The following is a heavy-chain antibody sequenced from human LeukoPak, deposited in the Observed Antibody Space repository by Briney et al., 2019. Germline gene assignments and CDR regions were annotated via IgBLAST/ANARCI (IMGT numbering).Heavy chain of an antibody. CDR1: DGSISGTPYF. J-gene: IGHJ6*03. V-gene: IGHV4-39*06. Sequence: PSETLSLTCTVSDGSISGTPYFWGWFRQPPGKGPEWIGNIHYSGTVYYNPSHRSRATISVDTSKNQFPLRLSSMTAADTAVYFCARVTKYDNSRDNPYMDVWGKGTTVTVSS. D-gene: IGHD4-17*01. CDR2: IHYSGTV. CDR3: ARVTKYDNSRDNPYMDV.